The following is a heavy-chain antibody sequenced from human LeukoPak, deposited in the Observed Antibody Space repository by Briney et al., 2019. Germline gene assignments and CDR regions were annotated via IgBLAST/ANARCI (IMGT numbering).Heavy chain of an antibody. CDR3: ASRTA. Sequence: PGGSLRLSCAASGFTFSSYWMHWVRHTPGKGLVWVSRIKGDGSSTSYADSVKGRFTISRDNAKNTLYLQMNSLRAEDTAVYYCASRTAWGQGTLVTVSS. CDR2: IKGDGSST. CDR1: GFTFSSYW. D-gene: IGHD1-1*01. V-gene: IGHV3-74*01. J-gene: IGHJ5*02.